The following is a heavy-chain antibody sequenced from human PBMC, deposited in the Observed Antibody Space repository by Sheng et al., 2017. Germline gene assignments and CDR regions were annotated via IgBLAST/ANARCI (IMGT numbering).Heavy chain of an antibody. V-gene: IGHV3-7*01. J-gene: IGHJ4*02. CDR3: GREGRLRWGLLMT. CDR1: GFTFSTYW. D-gene: IGHD3-16*01. CDR2: IKPDGSQG. Sequence: EVQLVESGGGLVQPGGSLRLSCKASGFTFSTYWMTWVRQAPGKGLEWVANIKPDGSQGYYMDSVKGRFTISRDNAENSLFLQMHSLTAEDAAVYYCGREGRLRWGLLMTWGQGTLVTVS.